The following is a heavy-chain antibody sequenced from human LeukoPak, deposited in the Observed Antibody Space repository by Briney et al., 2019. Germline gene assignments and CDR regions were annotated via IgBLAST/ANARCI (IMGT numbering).Heavy chain of an antibody. J-gene: IGHJ4*02. Sequence: PSETLSLTCTVSGGSISSSSYYWGWIRQPPGKGLEWIGSIYYSGSTYYNPSLKSRVTISVDTSKNQFSLKLSSVTAADTAVYYCARQDIVVVPAAWDYWGQGTLVTVSS. D-gene: IGHD2-2*01. CDR1: GGSISSSSYY. V-gene: IGHV4-39*01. CDR2: IYYSGST. CDR3: ARQDIVVVPAAWDY.